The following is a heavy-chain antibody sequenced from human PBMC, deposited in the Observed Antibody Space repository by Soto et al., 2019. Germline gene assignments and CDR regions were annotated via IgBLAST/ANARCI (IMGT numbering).Heavy chain of an antibody. Sequence: SETLSLTCTVSGGSISSSSYYWGWIRQPPGKGLEWIGSIYYSGSTYYNPSLKSRVTISVDTSKNQFSLKLSSVTAADTAVYYCAGAQTYYDYIWGSYRFECYLDYWGQGTLVTVSS. V-gene: IGHV4-39*01. CDR3: AGAQTYYDYIWGSYRFECYLDY. CDR1: GGSISSSSYY. D-gene: IGHD3-16*02. CDR2: IYYSGST. J-gene: IGHJ4*02.